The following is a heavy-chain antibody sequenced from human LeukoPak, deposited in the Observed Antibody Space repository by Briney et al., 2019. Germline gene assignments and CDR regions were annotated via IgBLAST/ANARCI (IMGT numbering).Heavy chain of an antibody. CDR1: GFTFSSYS. CDR3: AREPIRPPYYYDSSGYYSKDY. D-gene: IGHD3-22*01. CDR2: ISSSSSYI. Sequence: GGSLRLSCAASGFTFSSYSVNWVRQAPGKGLEWVSSISSSSSYIYYADSVKGRFTISRDNAKNSLYLQMNSLRAEDTAVYYCAREPIRPPYYYDSSGYYSKDYWGQGTLVTVSS. V-gene: IGHV3-21*01. J-gene: IGHJ4*02.